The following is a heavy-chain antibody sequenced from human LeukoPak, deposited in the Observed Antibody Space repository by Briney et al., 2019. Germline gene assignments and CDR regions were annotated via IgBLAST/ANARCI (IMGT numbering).Heavy chain of an antibody. CDR3: ARDKCSGGSCYNDY. Sequence: PSETLSLTFTVSGGSISSYYWSWIRQPPGKGLEWIGYIYYSGSNNYDPSLKSRVTISVDTSKNQFSLKLSSVTAADTAVYYCARDKCSGGSCYNDYWGQGTLVTVSS. CDR1: GGSISSYY. J-gene: IGHJ4*02. D-gene: IGHD2-15*01. V-gene: IGHV4-59*01. CDR2: IYYSGSN.